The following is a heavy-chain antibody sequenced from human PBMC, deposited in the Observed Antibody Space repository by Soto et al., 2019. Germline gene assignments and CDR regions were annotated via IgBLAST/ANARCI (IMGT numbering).Heavy chain of an antibody. J-gene: IGHJ5*02. CDR3: AIKDKSGYFNWFDP. CDR1: GYKFTSSW. D-gene: IGHD3-22*01. Sequence: GESLKISCRTSGYKFTSSWIAWVRQKPGKGLEWMGIIFPSDSDTRYSPSFQGQVTISADRSTSTVFLQWASLKASDTAVYFCAIKDKSGYFNWFDPWGQGTLVTSPQ. CDR2: IFPSDSDT. V-gene: IGHV5-51*01.